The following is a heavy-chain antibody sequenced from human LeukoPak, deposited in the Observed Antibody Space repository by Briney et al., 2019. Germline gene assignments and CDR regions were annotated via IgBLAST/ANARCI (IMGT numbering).Heavy chain of an antibody. V-gene: IGHV3-30*02. D-gene: IGHD1-26*01. Sequence: GSLRLSCAASGFTFSSYGMHWVRQAPGKGLEWVAFIRYDGSNKYYADSVKGRFTISRDNAKSTLYLQMNSLRVEDTAVYYCARVRVGSGTSHAADAFDIWGQGTMVTVSS. J-gene: IGHJ3*02. CDR1: GFTFSSYG. CDR3: ARVRVGSGTSHAADAFDI. CDR2: IRYDGSNK.